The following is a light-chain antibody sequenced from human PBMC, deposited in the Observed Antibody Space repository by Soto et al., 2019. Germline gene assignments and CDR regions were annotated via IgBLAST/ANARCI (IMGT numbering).Light chain of an antibody. CDR2: EVS. Sequence: QAASVSGSPGQSITISCTGTSSDVGGYDYVSWYQQHPGRAPKLMIYEVSNRPSGVSNRFSGSKSGNTASLTISGLQAEDEADYYCSSYTSTNTYVFATGTKVTVL. J-gene: IGLJ1*01. CDR3: SSYTSTNTYV. CDR1: SSDVGGYDY. V-gene: IGLV2-14*01.